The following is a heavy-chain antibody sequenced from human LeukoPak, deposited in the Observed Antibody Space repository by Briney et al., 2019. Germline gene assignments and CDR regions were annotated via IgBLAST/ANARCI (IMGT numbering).Heavy chain of an antibody. CDR3: AKDPTLKTYYDILTGYLHDRNWFDP. Sequence: GGSLRLSCAASGFTFSSYGMHWVRQAPGKGLEWVAVISYDGSNKYYADSVKGRFTISRDNSKNTLYLQMNSLRAEDTAVYYCAKDPTLKTYYDILTGYLHDRNWFDPWGQGTLVTVSS. CDR2: ISYDGSNK. CDR1: GFTFSSYG. J-gene: IGHJ5*02. V-gene: IGHV3-30*18. D-gene: IGHD3-9*01.